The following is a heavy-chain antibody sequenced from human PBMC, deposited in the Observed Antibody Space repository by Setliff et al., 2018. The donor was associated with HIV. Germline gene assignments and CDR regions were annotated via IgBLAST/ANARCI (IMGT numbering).Heavy chain of an antibody. D-gene: IGHD1-26*01. CDR3: AAVFTGEPGRSLDY. J-gene: IGHJ4*02. CDR1: GFTFISST. Sequence: GGSLRLSCTVSGFTFISSTMNWVRQAPGKGLEWVASISSRGSYIHYPDSLKGRFTISRDNAKNSQYLLMSDLRAEDTAVYYCAAVFTGEPGRSLDYWGQGTPVTVSS. CDR2: ISSRGSYI. V-gene: IGHV3-21*01.